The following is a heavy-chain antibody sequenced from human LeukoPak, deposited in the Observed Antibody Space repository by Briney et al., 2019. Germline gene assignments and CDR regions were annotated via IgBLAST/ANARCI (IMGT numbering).Heavy chain of an antibody. Sequence: PGGSLRLSCAASGFTFSSYSMNRVRQAPGKGLEWVAFIRYDGSNKYYADSVKGRFTISRDNSKNTLYLQMNSLRAEDTAVYYCAKDPATRIMVRVNWFDPWGQGTLVTVSS. CDR1: GFTFSSYS. CDR2: IRYDGSNK. V-gene: IGHV3-30*02. J-gene: IGHJ5*02. D-gene: IGHD3-10*01. CDR3: AKDPATRIMVRVNWFDP.